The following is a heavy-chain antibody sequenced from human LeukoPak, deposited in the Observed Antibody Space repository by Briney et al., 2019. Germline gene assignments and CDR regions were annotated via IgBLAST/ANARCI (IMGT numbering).Heavy chain of an antibody. J-gene: IGHJ4*02. CDR1: GGSFSGYY. CDR3: ARGRSPFVYSSGWSV. D-gene: IGHD6-19*01. Sequence: SETLSLTCAVYGGSFSGYYWSWIRQPPGKGLEWIGEINHSGSTNYNPSLKSRGTILLDTSKNQFSLKLSSVTAAVTAVYYCARGRSPFVYSSGWSVWGQGTLVTVSS. CDR2: INHSGST. V-gene: IGHV4-34*01.